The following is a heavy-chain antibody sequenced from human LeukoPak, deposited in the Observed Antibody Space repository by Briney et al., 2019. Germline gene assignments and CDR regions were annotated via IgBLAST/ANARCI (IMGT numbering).Heavy chain of an antibody. J-gene: IGHJ4*02. CDR3: AREGRRYVDY. CDR2: ISSSSSYI. Sequence: GGSLRLSCAASGFTFSSYSMNWVRQAPGKGLEWVSSISSSSSYIYYADSVKGRFTISRDNAKNSLYLQMNSLRAEDTALYYCAREGRRYVDYWGQGTLVTVSS. V-gene: IGHV3-21*04. CDR1: GFTFSSYS.